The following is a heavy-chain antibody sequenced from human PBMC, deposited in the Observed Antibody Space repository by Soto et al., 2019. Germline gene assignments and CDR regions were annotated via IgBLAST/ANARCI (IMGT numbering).Heavy chain of an antibody. V-gene: IGHV4-34*01. CDR3: ARGQSSLLLDC. CDR2: INHSGST. Sequence: QVQLQQWGAGLLKPSETLSLTCAVYGGSFSGYYWSWIRQPPGKGLEWIGEINHSGSTNYNPSLKSRDTISVDTSKNQFSLMLSSVTAADTAVYYCARGQSSLLLDCWGQGVLVTVSS. J-gene: IGHJ4*02. D-gene: IGHD2-8*02. CDR1: GGSFSGYY.